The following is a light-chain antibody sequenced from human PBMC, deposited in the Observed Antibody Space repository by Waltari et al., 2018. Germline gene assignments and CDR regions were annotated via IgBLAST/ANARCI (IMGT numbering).Light chain of an antibody. V-gene: IGKV2-30*02. J-gene: IGKJ1*01. CDR3: MQGIHWPRS. Sequence: VVMTQSPLSLPVTLGQPASISCRSSQSLLHSDGKTYLSWFQQRPGQSPRRLIYKVSNRDSGVPDRFSGSGSGTDFTLKISRVEAEDIAIYYCMQGIHWPRSFGQGTKVEIE. CDR2: KVS. CDR1: QSLLHSDGKTY.